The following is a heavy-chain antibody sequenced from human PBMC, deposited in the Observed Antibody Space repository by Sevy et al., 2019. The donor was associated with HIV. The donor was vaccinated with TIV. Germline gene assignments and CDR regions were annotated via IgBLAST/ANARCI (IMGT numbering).Heavy chain of an antibody. Sequence: GGSLRLSCAASGFTFSNAWMSWVRQAPGKGLEWVGRIKSKTDGGTTDYAAPVKGRFTISRDDSKNTLYLQMNSLKTEDTAVYYCTTDAIRFLEWFAYAFDIWGQGTMVTVSS. D-gene: IGHD3-3*01. CDR3: TTDAIRFLEWFAYAFDI. V-gene: IGHV3-15*01. CDR2: IKSKTDGGTT. CDR1: GFTFSNAW. J-gene: IGHJ3*02.